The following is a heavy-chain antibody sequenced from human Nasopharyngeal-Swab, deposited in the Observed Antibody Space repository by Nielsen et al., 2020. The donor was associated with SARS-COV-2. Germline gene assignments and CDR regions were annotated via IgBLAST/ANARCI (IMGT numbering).Heavy chain of an antibody. V-gene: IGHV3-21*01. Sequence: GESLKISCAASGFSFSTNSMTWVRQAPGKGLEWVSSISSAGSDLNYADSVKGRFTISRDNAENSLFLQMSSLRAEDTAVYYFARARFYYDSSALYFWGQGTLVTVSS. D-gene: IGHD3-22*01. CDR1: GFSFSTNS. J-gene: IGHJ4*02. CDR3: ARARFYYDSSALYF. CDR2: ISSAGSDL.